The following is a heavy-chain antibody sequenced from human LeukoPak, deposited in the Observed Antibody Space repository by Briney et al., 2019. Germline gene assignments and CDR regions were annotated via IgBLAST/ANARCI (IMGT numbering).Heavy chain of an antibody. V-gene: IGHV3-7*01. D-gene: IGHD4-23*01. CDR1: GCTFSSYW. CDR3: ARADGGNSGVVCFDY. CDR2: IKQDGSEK. J-gene: IGHJ4*02. Sequence: PGGSLRLSCAASGCTFSSYWMSWVRQAPGKGLEWVANIKQDGSEKYYVDSVKGRFTISRDNAKNSLYLQMNSLRAEDTAVYYCARADGGNSGVVCFDYWGQGTLVTVSS.